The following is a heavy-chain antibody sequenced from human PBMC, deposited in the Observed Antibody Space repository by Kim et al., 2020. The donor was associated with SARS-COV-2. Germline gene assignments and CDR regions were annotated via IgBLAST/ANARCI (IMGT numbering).Heavy chain of an antibody. V-gene: IGHV1-3*01. Sequence: KYSQKFQGRVTITRDTSASPAYMELSSLTSEDTAVYYCAREGSGSYSFDYWGQGTLVTVSS. D-gene: IGHD1-26*01. J-gene: IGHJ4*02. CDR3: AREGSGSYSFDY.